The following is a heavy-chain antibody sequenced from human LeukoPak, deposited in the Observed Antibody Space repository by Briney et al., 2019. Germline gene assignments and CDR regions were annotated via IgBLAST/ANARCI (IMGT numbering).Heavy chain of an antibody. CDR1: GYTFTGYY. J-gene: IGHJ6*03. Sequence: ASVKVSCKASGYTFTGYYMHWVRQAPGQGLEWMGPITPNSGGTNYAQKFQGRVTMTTDTSTSTAYMELRSLRSDDTAVYYCASQGYCSSTSCYGPSYYYYYMDVWGKGTTVTVSS. CDR3: ASQGYCSSTSCYGPSYYYYYMDV. V-gene: IGHV1-2*06. D-gene: IGHD2-2*01. CDR2: ITPNSGGT.